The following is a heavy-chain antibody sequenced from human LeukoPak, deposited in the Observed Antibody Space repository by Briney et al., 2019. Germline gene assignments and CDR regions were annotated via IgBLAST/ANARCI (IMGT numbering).Heavy chain of an antibody. CDR2: IIPIFGTA. CDR1: GGTFSSYA. CDR3: ARAQYSSSSLHYYYGMDV. V-gene: IGHV1-69*01. D-gene: IGHD6-6*01. J-gene: IGHJ6*02. Sequence: GSSVKVSCKASGGTFSSYALTWVRQAPGQGLEWMGGIIPIFGTANYAQKFQGRVTIIADQSTSTVCMELSSLRSEDTAVYYCARAQYSSSSLHYYYGMDVWGQGTTVTVSS.